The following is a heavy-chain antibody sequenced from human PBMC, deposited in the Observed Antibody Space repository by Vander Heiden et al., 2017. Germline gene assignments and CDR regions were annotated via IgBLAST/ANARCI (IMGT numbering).Heavy chain of an antibody. CDR3: AKDHIGDSSGYYYADAFDI. CDR2: ISGSGGST. Sequence: EVQLLASGGGLVQPGGSLRLSCAASGFTFSSYAMSWVRQAPGKGLEWVSAISGSGGSTYYADSVKGRFTISRDNSKNTLYLQMNSLRAEDTAVYYCAKDHIGDSSGYYYADAFDIWGQGTMVTVSS. J-gene: IGHJ3*02. CDR1: GFTFSSYA. D-gene: IGHD3-22*01. V-gene: IGHV3-23*01.